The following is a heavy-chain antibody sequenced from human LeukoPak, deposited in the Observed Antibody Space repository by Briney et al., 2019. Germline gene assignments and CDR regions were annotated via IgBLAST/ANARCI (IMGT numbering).Heavy chain of an antibody. CDR1: GFTFGDYA. CDR3: TRDRVLLWFGESYFDY. Sequence: PGRSLRLSCTASGFTFGDYAMSWVRQAPGKGLEWVGFIRCNAYGGTTEYAASVKGRFTISRDDSKSIAYLQMNSLKTEETAVYYCTRDRVLLWFGESYFDYWGQGTLVTVSS. D-gene: IGHD3-10*01. CDR2: IRCNAYGGTT. J-gene: IGHJ4*02. V-gene: IGHV3-49*04.